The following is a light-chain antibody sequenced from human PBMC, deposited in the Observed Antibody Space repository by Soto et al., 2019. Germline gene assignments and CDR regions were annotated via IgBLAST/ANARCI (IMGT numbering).Light chain of an antibody. CDR1: SSDVVNDLL. J-gene: IGLJ3*02. CDR3: SSYAGSNSWV. Sequence: QSALTQPASVSGSPGQSITISCTGTSSDVVNDLLVSWYQQQPGKAPKLMIYEGTKRPAGVSDRFSGSKSGNTASLTVSGLQAEDEADYHCSSYAGSNSWVFGGGTKLTVL. V-gene: IGLV2-14*02. CDR2: EGT.